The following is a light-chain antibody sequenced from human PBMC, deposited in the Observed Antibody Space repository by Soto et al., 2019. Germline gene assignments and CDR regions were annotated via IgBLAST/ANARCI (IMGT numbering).Light chain of an antibody. V-gene: IGKV1-39*01. CDR2: GAS. J-gene: IGKJ4*01. CDR1: QSISDY. Sequence: DIQMTQSPSSLSASVGDRVTITCRASQSISDYLNWYYQKPGKAPNLLIYGASSLQSGVPSRFSGGGSGTKFTLTINSLQPEDFATYYCQQSYSFPFTFGGGTKVEIK. CDR3: QQSYSFPFT.